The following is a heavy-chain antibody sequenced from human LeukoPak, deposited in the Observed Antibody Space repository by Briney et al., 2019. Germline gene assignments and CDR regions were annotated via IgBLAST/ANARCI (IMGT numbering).Heavy chain of an antibody. V-gene: IGHV3-21*01. CDR2: ISPSSTYI. CDR1: GFTFSSFS. J-gene: IGHJ2*01. CDR3: ARDPGNWYFDL. Sequence: GGSLRLSCAASGFTFSSFSMNWVRQAPGKGLEWVSSISPSSTYIYYADSVKGRFTISRDNAKNSLYLQMNSLRAEDTAVYYCARDPGNWYFDLWGRGTLVTVSS.